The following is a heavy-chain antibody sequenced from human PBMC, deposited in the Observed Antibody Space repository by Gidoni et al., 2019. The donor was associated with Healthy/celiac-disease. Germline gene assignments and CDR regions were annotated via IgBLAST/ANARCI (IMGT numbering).Heavy chain of an antibody. Sequence: EVQLEQSGAEVKKPGASLKISCKCSGYSFTSYWIGWVRQMPGKGLEWMGIIYPGDSDTRYSPSFQGQVTISADKSISTAYLQWSSLKASDTAMYYCATGTEQRIAARRVYYYGMDVWGQGTTVTVSS. CDR3: ATGTEQRIAARRVYYYGMDV. CDR2: IYPGDSDT. V-gene: IGHV5-51*01. J-gene: IGHJ6*02. CDR1: GYSFTSYW. D-gene: IGHD6-6*01.